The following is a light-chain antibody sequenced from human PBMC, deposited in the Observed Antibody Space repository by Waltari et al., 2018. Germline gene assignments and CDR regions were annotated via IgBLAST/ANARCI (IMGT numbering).Light chain of an antibody. CDR3: QVWDSSSDHPNVV. CDR2: DDS. Sequence: SYVLTQPPSVSVAPGQTARITCGGNNIGSTSVHWSQQKPGQAPVLVVYDDSDRPSGIPKRFSGSNSGNTATLTISRVEAGDEADYYCQVWDSSSDHPNVVFGGGTKLTVL. CDR1: NIGSTS. J-gene: IGLJ2*01. V-gene: IGLV3-21*02.